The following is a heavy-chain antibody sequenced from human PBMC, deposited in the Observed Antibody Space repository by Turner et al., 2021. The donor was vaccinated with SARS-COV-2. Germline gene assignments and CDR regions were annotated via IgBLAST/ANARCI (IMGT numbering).Heavy chain of an antibody. V-gene: IGHV3-53*01. D-gene: IGHD5-18*01. CDR1: GFTVNSNY. J-gene: IGHJ4*02. CDR3: ARVGSYGRRDVDY. Sequence: EVQLVESGVGLIQSAGSLRLPCAASGFTVNSNYMSWVRQATGQGLEWVSVIYSGGSTYYAGSVKGRFTISRDKSKNTLYLQMNSLRAEDTAVYYCARVGSYGRRDVDYWGQGTLVTVSS. CDR2: IYSGGST.